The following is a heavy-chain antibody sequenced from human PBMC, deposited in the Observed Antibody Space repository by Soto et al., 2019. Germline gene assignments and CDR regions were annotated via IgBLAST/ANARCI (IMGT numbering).Heavy chain of an antibody. J-gene: IGHJ5*02. CDR2: ITTSSAYI. D-gene: IGHD2-21*01. CDR3: VRSGTARLLRHSWFDT. CDR1: GFTFNTYD. Sequence: ESGGGLVKPGGSLRLSCAASGFTFNTYDMNWVRQAPGKGLEWVSSITTSSAYIYYADSLKGRITISRDNAKNSLFLQMNSRRAEDTAVYYCVRSGTARLLRHSWFDTWGQGTLVTVSS. V-gene: IGHV3-21*01.